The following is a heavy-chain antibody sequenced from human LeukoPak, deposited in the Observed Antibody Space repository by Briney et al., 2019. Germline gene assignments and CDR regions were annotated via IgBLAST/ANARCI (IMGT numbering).Heavy chain of an antibody. D-gene: IGHD2/OR15-2a*01. Sequence: ASVKVSCKASGYTFTSYGISWVRQAPGQGLEWMGWNSAYNGNTNYAQKLQGRVTMTTDTSTSTAYMELRSLRSDDTAVYYCARDLNEIGNGAFDIWGQGTMVTVSS. CDR2: NSAYNGNT. J-gene: IGHJ3*02. CDR1: GYTFTSYG. V-gene: IGHV1-18*01. CDR3: ARDLNEIGNGAFDI.